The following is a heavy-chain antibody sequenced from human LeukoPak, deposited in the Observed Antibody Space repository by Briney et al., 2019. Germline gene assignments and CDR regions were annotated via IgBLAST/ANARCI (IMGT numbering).Heavy chain of an antibody. V-gene: IGHV3-30*18. CDR3: AKVRGPYDKESHHGMDV. J-gene: IGHJ6*02. CDR2: ISYDGSNK. D-gene: IGHD3-22*01. CDR1: GFTFSSYG. Sequence: GGSPRLSCAASGFTFSSYGIHWVRQPPGKGLEWVALISYDGSNKYYADSVKGRFTISRDNSKKTVYLQMNSLRAEDTAVYYCAKVRGPYDKESHHGMDVWGQGTTVTVSS.